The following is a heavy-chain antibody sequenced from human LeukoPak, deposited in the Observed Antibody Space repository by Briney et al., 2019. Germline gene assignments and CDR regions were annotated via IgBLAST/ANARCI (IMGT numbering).Heavy chain of an antibody. V-gene: IGHV4-31*03. CDR3: GRGAAANGPWFDP. CDR1: GGSISSGGYY. J-gene: IGHJ5*02. Sequence: SETLSLTCTVSGGSISSGGYYWSWIRQHPGKGLEWIGYTYYSGSTYYNPSLKSRVTISVDTYKNQFSLNLTSVTAADTVVYYCGRGAAANGPWFDPWGQGTLVTVSS. CDR2: TYYSGST. D-gene: IGHD6-13*01.